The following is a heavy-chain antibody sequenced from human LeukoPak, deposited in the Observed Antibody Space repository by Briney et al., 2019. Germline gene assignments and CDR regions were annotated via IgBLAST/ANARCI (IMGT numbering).Heavy chain of an antibody. CDR2: ISSGSRYI. J-gene: IGHJ4*02. Sequence: GGSLRLSCAASGFTFSTYTINWVRQAPGKGLEWVSSISSGSRYIYYADSVKGRFTISRDNAKNTLYLQMNSLRAEDTAVYYCARAGYNWEHDYWGQGTLVTVSS. V-gene: IGHV3-21*01. D-gene: IGHD5-24*01. CDR3: ARAGYNWEHDY. CDR1: GFTFSTYT.